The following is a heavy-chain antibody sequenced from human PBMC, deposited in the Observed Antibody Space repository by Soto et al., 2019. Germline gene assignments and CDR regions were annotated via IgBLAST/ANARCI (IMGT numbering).Heavy chain of an antibody. D-gene: IGHD5-12*01. CDR2: IYPGDSDT. CDR1: GYAFMTYW. V-gene: IGHV5-51*01. Sequence: GESLKISCQVSGYAFMTYWVAWVRQMPGKGLEWMGIIYPGDSDTRYSPSFQGQVTISVDKSISTAYLQWSSLKASDTAMYFCARTRGYTSTYYYYYGMDVWGQGTTVNRLL. J-gene: IGHJ6*02. CDR3: ARTRGYTSTYYYYYGMDV.